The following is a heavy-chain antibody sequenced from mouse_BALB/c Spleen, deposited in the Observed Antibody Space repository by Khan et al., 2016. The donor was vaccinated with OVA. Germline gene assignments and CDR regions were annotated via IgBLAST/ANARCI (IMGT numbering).Heavy chain of an antibody. CDR2: ISGDSSTI. J-gene: IGHJ2*01. CDR1: GFTFSTYG. Sequence: EVQLQESGGGLVQPGGSRKLSCAASGFTFSTYGMHWVRQAPEKGLEWVAYISGDSSTIYYADTVKGRFTISRDNPKNTLFLQMTSLMSEDTARYYCVTSYFYGYYFDYWGTGTTLTVSS. D-gene: IGHD1-1*01. V-gene: IGHV5-17*02. CDR3: VTSYFYGYYFDY.